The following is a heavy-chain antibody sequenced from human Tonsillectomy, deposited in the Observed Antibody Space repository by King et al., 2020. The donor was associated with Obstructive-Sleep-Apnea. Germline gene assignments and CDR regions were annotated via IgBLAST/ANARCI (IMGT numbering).Heavy chain of an antibody. V-gene: IGHV3-30*15. J-gene: IGHJ4*02. CDR3: ARDRNDYADH. CDR1: GFTFSSDA. CDR2: ISYDGSRE. Sequence: QVQLVESGGGVVKPGRSLRLSCAASGFTFSSDAMHWVRQAPGKGIEWVAVISYDGSREYYADSVKGRFTISRDSSRNTVYLQMSSLRAEDTALYYCARDRNDYADHWGQGTLVTVSS.